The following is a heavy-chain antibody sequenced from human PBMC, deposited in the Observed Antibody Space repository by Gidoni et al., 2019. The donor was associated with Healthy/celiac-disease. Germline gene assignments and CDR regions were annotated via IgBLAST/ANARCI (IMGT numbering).Heavy chain of an antibody. CDR3: ARIMEMALYWFDP. Sequence: QVTLKESGPVLVTPTESLPLTCTVSGFSLSNARMGVSWIRQPPGKALEWLAHIFSNDEKSYSTSLKSRLTISKDTSKSQVVLTMTNMDPVDTATYYCARIMEMALYWFDPWGQGTLVTVSS. CDR1: GFSLSNARMG. V-gene: IGHV2-26*01. D-gene: IGHD3-3*01. CDR2: IFSNDEK. J-gene: IGHJ5*02.